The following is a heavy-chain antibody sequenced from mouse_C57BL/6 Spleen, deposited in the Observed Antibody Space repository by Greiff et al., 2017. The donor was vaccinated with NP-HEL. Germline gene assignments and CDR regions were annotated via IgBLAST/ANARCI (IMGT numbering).Heavy chain of an antibody. J-gene: IGHJ3*01. D-gene: IGHD1-1*01. CDR1: GIDFSRYW. CDR2: INPDSSTI. Sequence: AAEGIDFSRYWMSWVRRAPGKGLEWIGEINPDSSTINYAPSLKDKFIISRDNAKNTLYLQMSKVRSEDTALYYCARRDYYYGSSPFAYWGQGTLVTVSA. V-gene: IGHV4-1*01. CDR3: ARRDYYYGSSPFAY.